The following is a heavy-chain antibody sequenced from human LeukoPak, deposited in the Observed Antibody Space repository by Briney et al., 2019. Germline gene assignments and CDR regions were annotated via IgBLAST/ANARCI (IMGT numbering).Heavy chain of an antibody. V-gene: IGHV3-30*18. D-gene: IGHD2-15*01. CDR2: ISHDASNI. CDR3: AKDLNSFIVVVTIYGMDV. Sequence: GGSLRLSCAASGFTFSSYAMHWVRQAPGKGLEWVADISHDASNIYYADSVKGRFTISRDNAKNTLFLQLNSLRGDDTAVYYCAKDLNSFIVVVTIYGMDVWGQGTTVIVSS. J-gene: IGHJ6*02. CDR1: GFTFSSYA.